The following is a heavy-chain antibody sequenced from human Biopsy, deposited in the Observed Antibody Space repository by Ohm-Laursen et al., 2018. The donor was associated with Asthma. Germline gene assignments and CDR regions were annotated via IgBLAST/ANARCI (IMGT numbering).Heavy chain of an antibody. CDR3: ARASVAASSNWFDP. D-gene: IGHD6-19*01. J-gene: IGHJ5*02. CDR1: GGPINIGDYY. V-gene: IGHV4-31*03. CDR2: IYYSGST. Sequence: TLSLTCTVSGGPINIGDYYWSWIRQHPVKGLEWIGHIYYSGSTYYNPSLKSRVSISLDTSKNQFSLSLTSVTAADTAVYYCARASVAASSNWFDPWGQGTLVIVSS.